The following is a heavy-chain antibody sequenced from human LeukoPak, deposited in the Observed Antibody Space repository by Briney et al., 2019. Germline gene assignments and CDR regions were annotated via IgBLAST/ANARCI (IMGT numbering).Heavy chain of an antibody. CDR1: GGTFSSYA. J-gene: IGHJ5*02. V-gene: IGHV1-69*05. CDR3: ARLKGSILTGYWFDP. Sequence: SVKVSCKASGGTFSSYAISWVRQAPGQGLEWMGGIIPIFGTANYAQEFQGRVTITTDESTSTAYMELSSLRSEDTAVYYCARLKGSILTGYWFDPWGQGTLVTVSS. CDR2: IIPIFGTA. D-gene: IGHD3-9*01.